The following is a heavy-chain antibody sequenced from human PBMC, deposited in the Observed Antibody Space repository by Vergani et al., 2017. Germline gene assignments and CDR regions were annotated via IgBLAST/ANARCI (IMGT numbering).Heavy chain of an antibody. CDR2: IYPGDSDT. J-gene: IGHJ5*02. Sequence: EVQLVQSGAEVKKPGESLKISCKGSGYSFTSYWIGWVRQMPGKGLEWMGIIYPGDSDTRYSPSFQGQVTISADKSISTAYLQWRSLKASDTAMYYCARRGTGAEEQLFVEWFDPWGQGTLVTVSS. D-gene: IGHD1-26*01. CDR1: GYSFTSYW. CDR3: ARRGTGAEEQLFVEWFDP. V-gene: IGHV5-51*01.